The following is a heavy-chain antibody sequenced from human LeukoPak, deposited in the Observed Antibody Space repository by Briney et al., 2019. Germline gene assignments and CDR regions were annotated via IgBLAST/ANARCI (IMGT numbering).Heavy chain of an antibody. CDR3: AREKSCFDY. CDR2: ISYDGSNK. CDR1: GFTFSSYA. Sequence: PGRSLRLPCAASGFTFSSYAMHWVRQAPGKGLEWVAVISYDGSNKYYADSVKGRFTISRDNSKNTLYLQMNSLRAEDTAVYYCAREKSCFDYWGQGTLVTVSS. V-gene: IGHV3-30-3*01. J-gene: IGHJ4*02.